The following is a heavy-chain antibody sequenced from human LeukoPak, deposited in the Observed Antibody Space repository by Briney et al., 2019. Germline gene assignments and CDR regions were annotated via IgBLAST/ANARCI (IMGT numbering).Heavy chain of an antibody. CDR2: INPSGRST. V-gene: IGHV1-46*01. D-gene: IGHD6-19*01. Sequence: ASVKVSCKASGYTFTRHYIQWVRQAPGQGLGWMGIINPSGRSTSYAQKFQGRVTLTRDTSTSTVYMELSSLRSEDTAVYYCARERGVAVAGEGVDPWGQGTLVTVSS. J-gene: IGHJ5*02. CDR3: ARERGVAVAGEGVDP. CDR1: GYTFTRHY.